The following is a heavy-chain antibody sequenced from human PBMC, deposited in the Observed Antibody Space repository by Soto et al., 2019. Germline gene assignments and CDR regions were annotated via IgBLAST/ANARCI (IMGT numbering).Heavy chain of an antibody. J-gene: IGHJ4*02. CDR1: GGSFSDYY. V-gene: IGHV4-34*01. D-gene: IGHD4-4*01. CDR3: ARGMTTVTTIDY. Sequence: LSLTCAVYGGSFSDYYWSWIRQPPGKGLEWNGEINHSGSTYNNPSLKSRVTISVDRSKNQFSLKLSSVTAADTAVYYCARGMTTVTTIDYWGQGTLVTVSS. CDR2: INHSGST.